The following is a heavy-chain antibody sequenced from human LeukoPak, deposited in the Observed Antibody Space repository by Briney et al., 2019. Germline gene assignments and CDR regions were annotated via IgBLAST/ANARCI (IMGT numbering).Heavy chain of an antibody. CDR3: ARSGESPVFAFDI. J-gene: IGHJ3*02. V-gene: IGHV1-46*01. D-gene: IGHD3-10*01. CDR2: INPSGGST. CDR1: GYTFTSYD. Sequence: ASVKVSCKASGYTFTSYDINWVRQATGQGLEWMGIINPSGGSTSYAQKFQGRVTMTRDTSTSTVYMELSSLRSEDTAVYYCARSGESPVFAFDIWGQGTMVTVSS.